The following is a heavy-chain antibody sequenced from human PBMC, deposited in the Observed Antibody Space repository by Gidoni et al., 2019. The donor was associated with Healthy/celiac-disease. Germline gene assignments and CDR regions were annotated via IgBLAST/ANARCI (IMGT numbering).Heavy chain of an antibody. D-gene: IGHD3-10*01. J-gene: IGHJ4*02. Sequence: QLQLQESGPGLVKPSETLSLTCTVSGGPISSRSYYWGWIRQPPGKGLEWIGSIYYSGSTYYNPSLKSRVTISVDTSKNQFSLKLSSVTAADTAVYYCARCPGYGSGSYYPTSEFDYWGQGTLVTVSS. V-gene: IGHV4-39*07. CDR1: GGPISSRSYY. CDR2: IYYSGST. CDR3: ARCPGYGSGSYYPTSEFDY.